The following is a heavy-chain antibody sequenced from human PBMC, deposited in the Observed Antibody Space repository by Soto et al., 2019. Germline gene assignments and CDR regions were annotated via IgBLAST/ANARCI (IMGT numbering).Heavy chain of an antibody. CDR1: GYSFTSYW. CDR3: ARRGYSYGYHYYGMDV. CDR2: IDPSDSYT. J-gene: IGHJ6*02. Sequence: GESLKISCKGSGYSFTSYWISWVRQMPGKGLEWMGRIDPSDSYTNYSPSFQGHVTISADKSISTAYLQWSSLKASDIAMYYCARRGYSYGYHYYGMDVWGQGTTVTVSS. V-gene: IGHV5-10-1*01. D-gene: IGHD5-18*01.